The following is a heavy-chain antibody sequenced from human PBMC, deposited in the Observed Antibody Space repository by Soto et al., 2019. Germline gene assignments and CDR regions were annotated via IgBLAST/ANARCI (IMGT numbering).Heavy chain of an antibody. CDR3: ARGGTPIDY. Sequence: QVQLVQSGAEVKKPGASVKVSCKASGYTFTNFGISWVRQAPGQGLEWMGWISAYNGNTNYAQNFQGRVTMTTDTSTSTGYMEVSSLRSDGTALYYCARGGTPIDYRGQGTLVTVSA. CDR2: ISAYNGNT. J-gene: IGHJ4*02. D-gene: IGHD3-16*01. V-gene: IGHV1-18*01. CDR1: GYTFTNFG.